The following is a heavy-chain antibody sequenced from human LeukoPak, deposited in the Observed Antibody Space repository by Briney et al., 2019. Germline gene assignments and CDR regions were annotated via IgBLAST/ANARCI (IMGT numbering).Heavy chain of an antibody. CDR3: ARDIRGRAVAGTNFDY. CDR2: IYYSGST. CDR1: GGSISSSSYY. D-gene: IGHD6-19*01. Sequence: PSETLSLTCTVSGGSISSSSYYWGWIRQPPGKGLEWIGSIYYSGSTYYNPSLKSRVTISVDTSKNQFSLKLSSVTAADTAVYYCARDIRGRAVAGTNFDYWGQGTLVTVSS. J-gene: IGHJ4*02. V-gene: IGHV4-39*07.